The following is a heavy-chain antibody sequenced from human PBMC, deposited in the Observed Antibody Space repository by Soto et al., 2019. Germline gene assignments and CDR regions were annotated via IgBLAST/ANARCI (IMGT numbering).Heavy chain of an antibody. D-gene: IGHD2-2*01. J-gene: IGHJ5*02. CDR1: GGSFSGYY. V-gene: IGHV4-34*01. Sequence: PSETLSLTCAVYGGSFSGYYWSWVRLPPGKGLEWIGEISHRGGTNYNPSLKSRATISLDTSMNKFSLELSSVTAADTAVYYCARATIVLVPAAMGVWFDPWGLGTLVTVSS. CDR3: ARATIVLVPAAMGVWFDP. CDR2: ISHRGGT.